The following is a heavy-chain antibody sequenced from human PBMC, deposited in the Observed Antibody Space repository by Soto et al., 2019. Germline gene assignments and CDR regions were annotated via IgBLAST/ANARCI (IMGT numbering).Heavy chain of an antibody. CDR2: ISGSGGST. D-gene: IGHD6-13*01. CDR1: GSTFGNYA. Sequence: EVQLVESGGGLVQTGGSLRLSCAASGSTFGNYAMSWVRQPAGNGLEWVAVISGSGGSTYYAGSVQGPFTISRDNSLNTLYLQRDSLRADYSAVHYCAKRGHSTSWYWFDPWGQGTLVTVSS. CDR3: AKRGHSTSWYWFDP. J-gene: IGHJ5*02. V-gene: IGHV3-23*04.